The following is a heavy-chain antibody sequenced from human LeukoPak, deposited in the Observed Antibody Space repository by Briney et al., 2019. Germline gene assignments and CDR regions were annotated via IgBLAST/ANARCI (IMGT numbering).Heavy chain of an antibody. CDR1: GFTFSSYS. CDR3: AATQDSSGSDPFDY. V-gene: IGHV3-21*01. Sequence: GGSLRLSCAASGFTFSSYSMNWVRQAPGKGLEWVSSISSSSSYIYYADSVKGRFTISRDNAKNSLYLQINSLRAEDTAVYYCAATQDSSGSDPFDYWGQGTLVTVSS. CDR2: ISSSSSYI. J-gene: IGHJ4*02. D-gene: IGHD3-22*01.